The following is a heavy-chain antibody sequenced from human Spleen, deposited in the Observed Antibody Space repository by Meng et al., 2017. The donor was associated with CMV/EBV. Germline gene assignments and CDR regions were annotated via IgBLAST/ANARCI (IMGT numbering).Heavy chain of an antibody. Sequence: SLKISCAASGFTFDDYAMHWVRQAPGKGLEWVSGITWNSGTIVYADSVKGRFTISRDNAKSSLFLQMNSLRAEDTALYYRAKGSDFRSHYYYGMDVWGQGTTVTVSS. CDR1: GFTFDDYA. CDR2: ITWNSGTI. V-gene: IGHV3-9*01. CDR3: AKGSDFRSHYYYGMDV. J-gene: IGHJ6*02. D-gene: IGHD2/OR15-2a*01.